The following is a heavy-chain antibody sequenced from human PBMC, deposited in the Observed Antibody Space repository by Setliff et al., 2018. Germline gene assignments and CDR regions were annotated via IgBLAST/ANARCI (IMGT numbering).Heavy chain of an antibody. Sequence: ASVKVSCKASGHTFTSYFMQWVRQAPGQGLEWMGMINPSGGYTIYAQKFQGRVTMTRDTSTSTVYLELSSLRSDDTAVYFCARDQGHGITAAGPDYWGQGTLVTVSS. CDR2: INPSGGYT. CDR1: GHTFTSYF. D-gene: IGHD6-13*01. J-gene: IGHJ4*02. CDR3: ARDQGHGITAAGPDY. V-gene: IGHV1-46*01.